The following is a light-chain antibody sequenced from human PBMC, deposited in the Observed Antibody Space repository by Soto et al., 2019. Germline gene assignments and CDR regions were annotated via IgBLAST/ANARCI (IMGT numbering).Light chain of an antibody. J-gene: IGKJ4*01. Sequence: EIVLTQSPATLSLSPGERATLSCRASQSVSSYLAWYQQKPGQAPRLLIYDASNRATGIPARFGGSGSGTDFTLTISSLEPEDFAVYYGQQRSNWPPLTFGGGTKVEIK. CDR2: DAS. CDR3: QQRSNWPPLT. V-gene: IGKV3-11*01. CDR1: QSVSSY.